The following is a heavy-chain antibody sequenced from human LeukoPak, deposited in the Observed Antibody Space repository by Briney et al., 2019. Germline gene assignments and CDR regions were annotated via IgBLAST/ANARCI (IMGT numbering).Heavy chain of an antibody. J-gene: IGHJ6*02. CDR1: GGSISSGGYS. Sequence: PSETLSLTCAVSGGSISSGGYSWSWIRQPPGKGLEWIGYIYHSGSTCYNPSLKSRVTISVDRSKNQFSLKLSSVTAADTAVYYCARDLHGMDVWGQGTTVTISS. CDR3: ARDLHGMDV. V-gene: IGHV4-30-2*01. CDR2: IYHSGST.